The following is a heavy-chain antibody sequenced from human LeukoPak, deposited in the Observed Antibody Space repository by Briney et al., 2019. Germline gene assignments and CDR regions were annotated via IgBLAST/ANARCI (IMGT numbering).Heavy chain of an antibody. D-gene: IGHD5-12*01. Sequence: GGSLRLSCVASGFTFSSYWMHWVRQAPGMGLVWVSRINTDGTYIHYADSVKGRFTISRVNAKNTLYVQMNSLRAEDTAIYYCVRDSYDSNYYYGMDVWGQGTTVTVSS. CDR1: GFTFSSYW. V-gene: IGHV3-74*01. CDR2: INTDGTYI. CDR3: VRDSYDSNYYYGMDV. J-gene: IGHJ6*02.